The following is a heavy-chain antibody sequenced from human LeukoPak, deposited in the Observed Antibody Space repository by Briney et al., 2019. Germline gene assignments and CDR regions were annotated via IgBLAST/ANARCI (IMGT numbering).Heavy chain of an antibody. CDR2: IHPSGTL. Sequence: SETLSLTCTVSGASFSSGDQYWDWIRQSPGKGLEWIGSIHPSGTLYNNPSLESRVTMSMDTSKNQFSLNLNSVTAADTAVYFCSRGLDSRKLGYWGQGTLVTVSS. CDR3: SRGLDSRKLGY. D-gene: IGHD3-22*01. J-gene: IGHJ4*02. V-gene: IGHV4-31*03. CDR1: GASFSSGDQY.